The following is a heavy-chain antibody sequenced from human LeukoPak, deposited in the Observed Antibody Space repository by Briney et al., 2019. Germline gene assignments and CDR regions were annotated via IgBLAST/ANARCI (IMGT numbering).Heavy chain of an antibody. CDR1: GFTFSSDS. CDR2: INILSNYI. J-gene: IGHJ4*02. Sequence: PGGSLRLSCAGSGFTFSSDSMNWVRQAPGKGLEWVSSINILSNYIYYADSVKGRFTISRDNSKNTLYLQMNSLRAEDTAVYYCARESTYGGNHPHFDYWGQGTLVTVSS. D-gene: IGHD4-23*01. CDR3: ARESTYGGNHPHFDY. V-gene: IGHV3-21*04.